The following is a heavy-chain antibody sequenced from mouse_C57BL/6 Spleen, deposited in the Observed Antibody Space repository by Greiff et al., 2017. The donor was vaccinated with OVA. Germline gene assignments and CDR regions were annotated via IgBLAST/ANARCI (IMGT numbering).Heavy chain of an antibody. CDR2: IYPGDGDT. CDR3: ARLGWDGYFDV. V-gene: IGHV1-82*01. Sequence: VQLQQSGPELVKPGASVKISCKASGYAFSSSWMNWVKQRPGKGLEWIGRIYPGDGDTNYNGKFKGKATLTADKSSSTAYMQLSSLTSEDSAVYFCARLGWDGYFDVWSTGTTVTVSS. J-gene: IGHJ1*03. D-gene: IGHD4-1*01. CDR1: GYAFSSSW.